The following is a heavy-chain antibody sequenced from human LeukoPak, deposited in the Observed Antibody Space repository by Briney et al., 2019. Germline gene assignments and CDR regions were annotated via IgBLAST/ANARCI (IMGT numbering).Heavy chain of an antibody. D-gene: IGHD2-15*01. V-gene: IGHV3-48*01. Sequence: PGGSLRLSCAASGFTFSSYAMSWVRQAPGKGLEWVSNIATSSSTIYYADSVKGRFTISRDNAKNSLYLQMNSLRAEDTAVYYCAQDAGRWDWGQGTLVTVSS. CDR3: AQDAGRWD. CDR2: IATSSSTI. J-gene: IGHJ4*02. CDR1: GFTFSSYA.